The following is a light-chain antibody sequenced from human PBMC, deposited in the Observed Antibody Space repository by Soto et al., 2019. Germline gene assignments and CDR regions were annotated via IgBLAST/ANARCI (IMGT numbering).Light chain of an antibody. CDR2: DVS. V-gene: IGKV3-15*01. Sequence: ETVLTQSPATLSVSPGERVTLSCRASETVSTSLAWYQQRPGQAPRLLIYDVSTGATGIPARFSGRRSGTEFTLTISSLQSEDFGVYYCQQYNSWPQTFGQGTKVDIK. J-gene: IGKJ1*01. CDR1: ETVSTS. CDR3: QQYNSWPQT.